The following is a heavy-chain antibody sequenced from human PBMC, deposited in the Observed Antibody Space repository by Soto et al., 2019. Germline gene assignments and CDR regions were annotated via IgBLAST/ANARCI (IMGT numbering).Heavy chain of an antibody. V-gene: IGHV3-23*01. J-gene: IGHJ4*02. CDR2: ISGTGGST. D-gene: IGHD6-6*01. CDR3: AKNWDTTSSSSSH. Sequence: EVQLLESGGGLVQPGGSLRLSCAASGFTFSTYVMSWVRQAPGKGLEWVSAISGTGGSTYYADSVKGRFTISRDNSKNTLYLQMNSLRAEDTAVYYCAKNWDTTSSSSSHWAQGTLVTVSS. CDR1: GFTFSTYV.